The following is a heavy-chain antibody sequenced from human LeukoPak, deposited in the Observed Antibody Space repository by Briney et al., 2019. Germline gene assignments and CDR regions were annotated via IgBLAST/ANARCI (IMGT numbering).Heavy chain of an antibody. CDR2: ISGSGGST. V-gene: IGHV3-23*01. Sequence: GGSLRLSCAASGFTFSSYAMSWVRQAPVKGLEWVSAISGSGGSTYYADSVKGRFTISRDNSKNTLYLQMNSLRAEDTAVYYCAKAAIKYYYDSSGYYPVWGKGTTVTVSS. CDR3: AKAAIKYYYDSSGYYPV. CDR1: GFTFSSYA. D-gene: IGHD3-22*01. J-gene: IGHJ6*04.